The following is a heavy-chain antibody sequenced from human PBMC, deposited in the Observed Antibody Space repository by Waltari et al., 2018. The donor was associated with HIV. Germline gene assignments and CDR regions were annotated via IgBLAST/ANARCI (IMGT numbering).Heavy chain of an antibody. CDR3: SRGLHCTATSCLLYHGMDV. Sequence: QVQLLQSGAEVKKPGAPVKASCTASGYTFSTYDINWLRQATGQGLAWRGWKNPNSGNTGYAQKFKGRVNITRNSSIRTAYMELSSLRSDDTAVYYCSRGLHCTATSCLLYHGMDVWGQGTAVAVSS. J-gene: IGHJ6*02. V-gene: IGHV1-8*01. CDR2: KNPNSGNT. D-gene: IGHD2-2*01. CDR1: GYTFSTYD.